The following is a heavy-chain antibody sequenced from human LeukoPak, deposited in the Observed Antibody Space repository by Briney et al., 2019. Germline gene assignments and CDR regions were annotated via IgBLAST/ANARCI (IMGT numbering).Heavy chain of an antibody. D-gene: IGHD5-12*01. Sequence: GGSLRLSCAASGFTFGNYWMHWVRQAPGKGLVWVSRINSNGSSTNYADSVKGRLTISRDNAKNTLYLQMSSLRAEDTAVYYCAKGGATICDNWGQGTLVTVSS. CDR3: AKGGATICDN. V-gene: IGHV3-74*01. J-gene: IGHJ4*02. CDR2: INSNGSST. CDR1: GFTFGNYW.